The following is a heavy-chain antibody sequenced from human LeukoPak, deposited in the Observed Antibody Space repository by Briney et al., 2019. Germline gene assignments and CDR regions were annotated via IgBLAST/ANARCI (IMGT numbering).Heavy chain of an antibody. Sequence: SETLSLTCTVSGGSISSGGYYWSWIRQHPGKGLEWIGYIYYSGSTYYNPSLKSRVTISVDTSKNQFSLKLSSVTAADTVVYYCARATKYSSSWFDYWGEGTLVTVSP. CDR1: GGSISSGGYY. V-gene: IGHV4-31*03. D-gene: IGHD6-6*01. CDR3: ARATKYSSSWFDY. J-gene: IGHJ4*02. CDR2: IYYSGST.